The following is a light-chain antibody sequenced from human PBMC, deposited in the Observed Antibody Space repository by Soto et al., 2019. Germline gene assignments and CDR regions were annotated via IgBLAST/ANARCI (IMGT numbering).Light chain of an antibody. CDR2: TNN. CDR3: ATWDDSRKGV. V-gene: IGLV1-44*01. J-gene: IGLJ1*01. Sequence: QSVLTQPPSASGTPGQRITISCSGSTSNIESHTVNWYQQVPGTAPRPLINTNNQRPSGVPDRFSGSKSGASASLTISGLQSEDAATYYCATWDDSRKGVFGTGTKVTVL. CDR1: TSNIESHT.